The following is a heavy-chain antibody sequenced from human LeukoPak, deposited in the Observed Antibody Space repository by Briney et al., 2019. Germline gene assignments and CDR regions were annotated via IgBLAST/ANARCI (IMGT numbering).Heavy chain of an antibody. CDR2: IYYSGST. V-gene: IGHV4-59*01. J-gene: IGHJ6*02. Sequence: PSETLSLTCTVSGGSISSYYWSWIRQPPGKGLEWIGYIYYSGSTNYNPSLKSRVTISVDTSKNQFSLKLSSVTAADTAVYYCARDRTGYCSSTSCYWGYYYYYGMDVWGQGTTVTVSS. D-gene: IGHD2-2*01. CDR3: ARDRTGYCSSTSCYWGYYYYYGMDV. CDR1: GGSISSYY.